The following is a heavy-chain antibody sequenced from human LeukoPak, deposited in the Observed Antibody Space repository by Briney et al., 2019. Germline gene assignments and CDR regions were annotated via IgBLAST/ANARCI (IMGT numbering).Heavy chain of an antibody. CDR3: ARGTTAAAGIFDC. D-gene: IGHD6-13*01. J-gene: IGHJ4*02. CDR1: GGSISSYY. Sequence: PSETLSLTCSVSGGSISSYYWSWVRQPAGKGLEWIGRIYSSGSTNYNPSLNSRVTMSVDTSNNQFSLRLTSVTAADTAVYYCARGTTAAAGIFDCWGQGTQVTVSS. V-gene: IGHV4-4*07. CDR2: IYSSGST.